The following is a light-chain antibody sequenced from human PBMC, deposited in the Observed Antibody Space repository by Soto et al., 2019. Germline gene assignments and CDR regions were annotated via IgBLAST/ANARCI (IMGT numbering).Light chain of an antibody. V-gene: IGLV2-14*01. J-gene: IGLJ1*01. CDR2: DVS. CDR3: NSYTSSSTHV. Sequence: QSALTQPASVSGSPGQSITISCTGTSSDVSRYNYVSWYQQYPGKAPKLIIYDVSDRPSGVSNRFSGSKSGNTASLTISGLQAEDEADYYCNSYTSSSTHVFGTGTKVTVL. CDR1: SSDVSRYNY.